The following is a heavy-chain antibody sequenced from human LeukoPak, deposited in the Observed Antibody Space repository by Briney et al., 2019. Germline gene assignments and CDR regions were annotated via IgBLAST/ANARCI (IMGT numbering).Heavy chain of an antibody. J-gene: IGHJ5*02. Sequence: PGGSLRLSCAASGFTFSSYGMHWVRQAQGKGLEWVAVIWYDGSNKYYADSVKGRFTISRDNSKNTLYLQMNSLRAEDTAVYYCARTKDYNWFDPWGQGTLVTVSS. CDR3: ARTKDYNWFDP. V-gene: IGHV3-33*01. CDR2: IWYDGSNK. CDR1: GFTFSSYG.